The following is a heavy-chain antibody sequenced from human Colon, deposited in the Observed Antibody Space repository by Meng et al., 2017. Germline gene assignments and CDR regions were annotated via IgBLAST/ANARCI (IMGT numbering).Heavy chain of an antibody. CDR1: GYSFTNYW. CDR2: IYPADSDT. J-gene: IGHJ4*02. Sequence: GESLKISCKASGYSFTNYWIGWVRQMPGRGLEWMGLIYPADSDTRYSPSFQGQVTISADKSISTAYLQWSSLKASDTAIYYCARGYSGSYHTPIDYWGQGKRVTGSS. V-gene: IGHV5-51*01. CDR3: ARGYSGSYHTPIDY. D-gene: IGHD1-26*01.